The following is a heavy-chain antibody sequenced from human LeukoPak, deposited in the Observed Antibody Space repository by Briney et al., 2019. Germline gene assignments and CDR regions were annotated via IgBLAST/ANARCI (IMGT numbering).Heavy chain of an antibody. Sequence: PGGSLRLSCAASGFTFSTYSMDWVRQAPGKGLEWISYISSASDTIYYADSVKGRFTISRDNAKNSLYLQMNSLRDEDTAVYYCARVYTGAWSVDYWCQGTLVAVSS. CDR3: ARVYTGAWSVDY. J-gene: IGHJ4*02. CDR2: ISSASDTI. V-gene: IGHV3-48*02. CDR1: GFTFSTYS. D-gene: IGHD6-19*01.